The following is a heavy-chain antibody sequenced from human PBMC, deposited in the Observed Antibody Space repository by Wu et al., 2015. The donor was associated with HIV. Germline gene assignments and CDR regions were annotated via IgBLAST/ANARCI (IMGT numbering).Heavy chain of an antibody. V-gene: IGHV1-2*02. Sequence: QVQLVQSGAEVKKPGASVKVSCKASGYTFTSYYMHWVRQAPGQGLEWMGWISPNSGGTEYAQKFQGRVSMSRDTYTKTAYLEVRRVTSDDTAVYFCARTLATRPSFALDIWGQGTMLIVSS. J-gene: IGHJ3*02. CDR3: ARTLATRPSFALDI. CDR2: ISPNSGGT. CDR1: GYTFTSYY. D-gene: IGHD6-6*01.